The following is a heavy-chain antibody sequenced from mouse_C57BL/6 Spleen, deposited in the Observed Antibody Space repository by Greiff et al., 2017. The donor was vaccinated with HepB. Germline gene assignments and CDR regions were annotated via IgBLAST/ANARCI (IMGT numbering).Heavy chain of an antibody. D-gene: IGHD1-1*01. V-gene: IGHV1-55*01. J-gene: IGHJ3*01. CDR1: GYTFTSYW. CDR2: IYPGSGST. CDR3: ARGRLLLPRAY. Sequence: QVQLQQPGAELVMPGASVKMSCKASGYTFTSYWITWVKQGPGQGLEWIGDIYPGSGSTNYNEKFKSKATLTVDTSSSTAYMQLSSLTSEDSAVYYGARGRLLLPRAYWGQGTLVTVSA.